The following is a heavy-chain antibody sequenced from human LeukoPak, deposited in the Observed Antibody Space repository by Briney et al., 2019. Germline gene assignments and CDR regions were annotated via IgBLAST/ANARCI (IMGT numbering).Heavy chain of an antibody. V-gene: IGHV3-21*01. J-gene: IGHJ6*03. D-gene: IGHD3-3*01. CDR2: ISSSRSYI. Sequence: GGSLRLSCAAFGFTFSSYSMNWVRQAPGKGLEWVSFISSSRSYIYYADSVKGRFTISRDNAKNSLYLQMNSLRAEDTAVYYCARDHYDFWSGYYNYYMDVWGKGTTVTVSS. CDR3: ARDHYDFWSGYYNYYMDV. CDR1: GFTFSSYS.